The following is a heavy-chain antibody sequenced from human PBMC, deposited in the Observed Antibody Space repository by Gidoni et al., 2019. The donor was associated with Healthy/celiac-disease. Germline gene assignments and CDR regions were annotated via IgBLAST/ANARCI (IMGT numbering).Heavy chain of an antibody. CDR2: ISYSGST. Sequence: QLQLQESVPGLVHPSETLSLTCTLSSGSISSSSYYWGWIRQPPGKGVEWIGSISYSGSTYYNASLKRRVSISVDTSKNQLYLMLRAGTAAETAVYYCARLLSRAARGTLFDPWGQGTLVSVSS. V-gene: IGHV4-39*01. D-gene: IGHD6-6*01. J-gene: IGHJ5*02. CDR1: SGSISSSSYY. CDR3: ARLLSRAARGTLFDP.